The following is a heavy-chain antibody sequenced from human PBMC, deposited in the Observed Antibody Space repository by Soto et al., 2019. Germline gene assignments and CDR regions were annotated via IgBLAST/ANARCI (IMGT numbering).Heavy chain of an antibody. Sequence: QLQLQESGPGLVKPSETLSLTCTVSGGSISSSSYYWGWIRQPPGKGLEWIGSIYYSGSTYYNPSLKSRVPISVDTSKNQFSLKLSSVTAADTAVYYCARRRGSGSYSHYYYYYGMDVWGQGTTVTVSS. V-gene: IGHV4-39*01. CDR3: ARRRGSGSYSHYYYYYGMDV. D-gene: IGHD1-26*01. CDR2: IYYSGST. J-gene: IGHJ6*02. CDR1: GGSISSSSYY.